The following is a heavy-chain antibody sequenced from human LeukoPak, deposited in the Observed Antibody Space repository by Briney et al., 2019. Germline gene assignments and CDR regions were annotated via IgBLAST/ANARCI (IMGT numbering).Heavy chain of an antibody. J-gene: IGHJ4*02. CDR3: ARGKLKSITIFGVVIIPYLDY. CDR2: ISYDGSNK. V-gene: IGHV3-30-3*01. D-gene: IGHD3-3*01. CDR1: GFTFSSYA. Sequence: GGSLRLSCAASGFTFSSYAMHWVRQAPGKGLEWVAVISYDGSNKYYADSVKGRFTISRDNSKNTLYLQMNSLRAEDTAVYYCARGKLKSITIFGVVIIPYLDYWGQGTLVTVSS.